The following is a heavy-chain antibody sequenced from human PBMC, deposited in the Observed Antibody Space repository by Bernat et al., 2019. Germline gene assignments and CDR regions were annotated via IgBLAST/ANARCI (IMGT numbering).Heavy chain of an antibody. J-gene: IGHJ4*02. CDR1: GFTLSNYA. D-gene: IGHD3-9*01. Sequence: EVQLLESGGGSIQPGGSLRLSCAASGFTLSNYAMSWVRQAPGKGLEWVSVITGGGGSTNYADSVKGRFTISRDNSKNTLYLQMNSLRAEDTAVYYCARGSILTDYYFDYWGQGTLVTVSS. V-gene: IGHV3-23*01. CDR3: ARGSILTDYYFDY. CDR2: ITGGGGST.